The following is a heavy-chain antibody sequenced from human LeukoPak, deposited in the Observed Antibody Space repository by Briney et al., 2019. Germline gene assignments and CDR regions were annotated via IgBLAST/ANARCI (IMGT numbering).Heavy chain of an antibody. CDR1: GYTFTSYD. J-gene: IGHJ6*03. D-gene: IGHD5-12*01. CDR3: ARAKSGFYHYYMDV. Sequence: GASVKVSCKTSGYTFTSYDINWVRRATGQGLEWMGWMNPNSGNTGYAQKFQDRVTMTRNTSISTVYMELSSPRSEDTAVYYCARAKSGFYHYYMDVWGKGTTVTISS. CDR2: MNPNSGNT. V-gene: IGHV1-8*01.